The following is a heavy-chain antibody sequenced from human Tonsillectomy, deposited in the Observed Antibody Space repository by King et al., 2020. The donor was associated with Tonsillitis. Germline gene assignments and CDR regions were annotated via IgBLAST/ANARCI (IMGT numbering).Heavy chain of an antibody. D-gene: IGHD2-2*01. Sequence: VQLVESGGGLVQPGRSLRLSCTASGFTFGDYAMSWFRQAPGKGLEWVGFIRSKAYGGTTEYASSVKGRFTISRDDSKSIAYLQMNSLKTEDTAVYYCTRVVVVSAAIYYFDYWGQGTLVTVSS. CDR1: GFTFGDYA. CDR3: TRVVVVSAAIYYFDY. J-gene: IGHJ4*02. V-gene: IGHV3-49*03. CDR2: IRSKAYGGTT.